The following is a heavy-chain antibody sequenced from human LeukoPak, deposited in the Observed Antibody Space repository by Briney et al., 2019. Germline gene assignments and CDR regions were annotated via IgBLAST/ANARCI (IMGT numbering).Heavy chain of an antibody. V-gene: IGHV4-34*01. CDR1: GGSFSGYY. CDR2: INHSGST. CDR3: AREQVGEFYFDY. J-gene: IGHJ4*02. D-gene: IGHD3-10*01. Sequence: SETLSLTCAVYGGSFSGYYWSWIRQPPGKGLEWIGEINHSGSTNYNPSLKSRVTISVDTSKNQFSLKLSSVTAADTAVYYCAREQVGEFYFDYWGQGTLVTVSS.